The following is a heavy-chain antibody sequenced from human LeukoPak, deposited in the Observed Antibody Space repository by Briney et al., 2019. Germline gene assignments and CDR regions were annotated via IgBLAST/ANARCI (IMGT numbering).Heavy chain of an antibody. CDR2: LSSSSSSI. Sequence: PGGSLRLSCAASGFTFSTYSMNWVRQVPGKGLEWVSSLSSSSSSIFYSDSVKGRFTISRDNAKNSVYLQMNSLRAEDTAVYYCAKDLVAVAGMDWGQGTLVTVSS. CDR3: AKDLVAVAGMD. V-gene: IGHV3-21*01. D-gene: IGHD6-19*01. J-gene: IGHJ4*02. CDR1: GFTFSTYS.